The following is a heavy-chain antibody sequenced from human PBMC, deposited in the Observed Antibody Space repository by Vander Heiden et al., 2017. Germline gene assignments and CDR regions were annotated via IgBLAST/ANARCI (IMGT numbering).Heavy chain of an antibody. D-gene: IGHD6-19*01. CDR1: GGSISSGGYY. Sequence: QVQLQESGPGLVKPSQTLSLTCTVSGGSISSGGYYWSWIRQHPGKGLEWIGYIYYSGSTYYNPSLKSRVTISVDTSKNQFSLKLSSVTAADTAVYYCARVVSSGWHPNYFDYWGQGTLVTVSS. J-gene: IGHJ4*02. V-gene: IGHV4-31*03. CDR3: ARVVSSGWHPNYFDY. CDR2: IYYSGST.